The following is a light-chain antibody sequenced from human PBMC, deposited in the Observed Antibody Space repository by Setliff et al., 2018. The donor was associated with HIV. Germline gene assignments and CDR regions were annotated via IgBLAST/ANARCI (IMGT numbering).Light chain of an antibody. V-gene: IGLV7-43*01. J-gene: IGLJ3*02. CDR3: LLYYGGTQV. CDR1: TGAVTSGYS. Sequence: QAVVTQEPSLTVSPGGTVTLTCASSTGAVTSGYSPNWFQQKPGQAPRALIYGASNKHSWTPARFSGSLLGGKAALTLSGVQPEDEAEYYCLLYYGGTQVFGGGTKVTVL. CDR2: GAS.